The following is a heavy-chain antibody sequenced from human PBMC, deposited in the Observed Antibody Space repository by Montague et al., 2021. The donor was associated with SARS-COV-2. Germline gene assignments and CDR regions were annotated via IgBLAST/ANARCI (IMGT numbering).Heavy chain of an antibody. CDR1: GGSISSSSYY. J-gene: IGHJ4*02. CDR2: IYYSGST. D-gene: IGHD3-22*01. CDR3: ATQSPVTMIGVVSSGRVDY. Sequence: SETLSLTCTVSGGSISSSSYYWGWIRQPPGKGLEWIGSIYYSGSTYYNPSLKSRVTISVDTSKNQFSLKLSSVTAADTAVYYCATQSPVTMIGVVSSGRVDYWGQGTLVTVSS. V-gene: IGHV4-39*01.